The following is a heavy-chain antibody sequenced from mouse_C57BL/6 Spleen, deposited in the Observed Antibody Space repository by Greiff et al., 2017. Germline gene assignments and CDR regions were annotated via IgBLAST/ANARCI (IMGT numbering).Heavy chain of an antibody. J-gene: IGHJ3*01. Sequence: VQLQQSGPVLVKPGPSVKISCKASGFTFTDYYMHWVKPSHGKSLEWIGLVYPYNGGTSDNQKFKGKATLTVDTSSSTAYMELNSLTCEDSAVYYCAREGLAGGYGNYSFAYWGQGTLVTVSA. D-gene: IGHD2-1*01. CDR3: AREGLAGGYGNYSFAY. CDR2: VYPYNGGT. V-gene: IGHV1-36*01. CDR1: GFTFTDYY.